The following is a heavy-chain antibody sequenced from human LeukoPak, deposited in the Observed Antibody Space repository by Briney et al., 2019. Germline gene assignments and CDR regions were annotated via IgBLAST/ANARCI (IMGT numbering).Heavy chain of an antibody. CDR1: GYTFTGYY. Sequence: ASVKVSCKASGYTFTGYYMHWVRQAPGQGLEWMGWINPNSGGTNYAQRFQGRVTVTRDTSISTAYMELRRLTYDDTAVYYCGRVRFPGATGRYAFEIWGQGTMVTVSS. J-gene: IGHJ3*02. CDR3: GRVRFPGATGRYAFEI. V-gene: IGHV1-2*02. CDR2: INPNSGGT. D-gene: IGHD1-1*01.